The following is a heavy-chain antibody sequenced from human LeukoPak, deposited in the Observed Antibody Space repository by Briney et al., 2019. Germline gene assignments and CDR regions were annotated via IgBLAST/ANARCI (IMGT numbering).Heavy chain of an antibody. J-gene: IGHJ6*02. CDR3: ARLYYDGWGGLDV. CDR2: IYYSGST. Sequence: PSETLTLTCSASGGSISSSSYYWGWIRQPPGKGLEWIGSIYYSGSTYYSPSLKSRVTISVDTSKNQFSLRLSSVTAADTAVYYCARLYYDGWGGLDVWGQGTTVTVSS. D-gene: IGHD3-22*01. V-gene: IGHV4-39*01. CDR1: GGSISSSSYY.